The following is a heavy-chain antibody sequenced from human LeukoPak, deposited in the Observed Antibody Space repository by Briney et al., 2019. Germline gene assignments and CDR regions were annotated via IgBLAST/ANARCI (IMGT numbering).Heavy chain of an antibody. CDR1: GGSISTYY. CDR3: ARSSSIAAGIFDY. D-gene: IGHD6-6*01. V-gene: IGHV4-59*01. Sequence: SETLSLTCTVSGGSISTYYWSWIRQPPGKGLEWIGYIYYSGSTNYNPSLKSRVTISVDTSKNQFSLKLSSVTAADTAVYYCARSSSIAAGIFDYWGQGTLVTVSS. CDR2: IYYSGST. J-gene: IGHJ4*02.